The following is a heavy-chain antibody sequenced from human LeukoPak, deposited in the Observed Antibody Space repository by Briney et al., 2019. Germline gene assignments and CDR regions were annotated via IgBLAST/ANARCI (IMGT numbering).Heavy chain of an antibody. J-gene: IGHJ4*02. CDR1: GYSISSGYY. D-gene: IGHD3-10*01. CDR3: ARGTDHYYGSGSYYNR. CDR2: IYHSGST. V-gene: IGHV4-38-2*02. Sequence: SETLSLTCTVSGYSISSGYYWGWIRQPPGKGLEWIGSIYHSGSTYYNPSLKSRVTISVDTSKNQFSLKLSSVTAADTAVYYCARGTDHYYGSGSYYNRWGQGTLVTVSS.